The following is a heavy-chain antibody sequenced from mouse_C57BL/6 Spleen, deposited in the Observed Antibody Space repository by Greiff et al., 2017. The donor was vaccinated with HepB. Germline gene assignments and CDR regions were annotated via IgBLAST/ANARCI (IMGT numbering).Heavy chain of an antibody. CDR3: ARSRGYDGTRAMDY. CDR1: GYTFTSYW. D-gene: IGHD2-2*01. CDR2: IEPSDSYT. V-gene: IGHV1-59*01. Sequence: QVQLQQPGAELVRPGTSVKLSCKASGYTFTSYWMHWVKQRPGQGLEWIGVIEPSDSYTNYNQKFKGKATLTVDTSSSTAYMQLSSLTSEDSAVYYCARSRGYDGTRAMDYWGQGTSVTVSS. J-gene: IGHJ4*01.